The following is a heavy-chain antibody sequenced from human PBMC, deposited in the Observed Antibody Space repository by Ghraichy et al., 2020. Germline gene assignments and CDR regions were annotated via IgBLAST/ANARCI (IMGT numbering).Heavy chain of an antibody. D-gene: IGHD5-18*01. CDR3: ARDSGRGDWVYTYAYFGMDV. Sequence: SETLSLTCTVSGDSISSYHWSWIRQPPGKGLEWIGYVSYSGTTNYSPSLKSRVTISLDTSKNQFSLRLSSVTAADTAVYYCARDSGRGDWVYTYAYFGMDVWGQGTTVTVSS. J-gene: IGHJ6*02. CDR2: VSYSGTT. V-gene: IGHV4-59*01. CDR1: GDSISSYH.